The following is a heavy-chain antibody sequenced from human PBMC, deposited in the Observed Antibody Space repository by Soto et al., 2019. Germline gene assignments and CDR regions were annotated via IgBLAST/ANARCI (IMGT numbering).Heavy chain of an antibody. Sequence: QVQLVQPGAAEKKPGASVKVSCKASGYTFTSYAMHSVRQAPGQMLEWMGWFNAGNGNTKYSQKFKGRVTITRDKSASTAYMELSSLRSEDTAVYYGARHGSGWEYWGQGNLVTVSS. CDR2: FNAGNGNT. D-gene: IGHD6-19*01. V-gene: IGHV1-3*05. CDR3: ARHGSGWEY. J-gene: IGHJ4*02. CDR1: GYTFTSYA.